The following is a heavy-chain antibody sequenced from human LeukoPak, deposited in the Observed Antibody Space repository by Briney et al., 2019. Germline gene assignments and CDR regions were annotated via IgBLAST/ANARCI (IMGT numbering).Heavy chain of an antibody. Sequence: GASVKVSCKASGYTFTRYDINWVRQATGQGREWMGWMNPNSGNTDYAQKFQGRVTIPRNTSISTAYMELSSLRSEDTAVYYCATGGSSSFYYYYYMDVWGKGTTVTVSS. CDR2: MNPNSGNT. V-gene: IGHV1-8*01. CDR3: ATGGSSSFYYYYYMDV. J-gene: IGHJ6*03. CDR1: GYTFTRYD. D-gene: IGHD6-6*01.